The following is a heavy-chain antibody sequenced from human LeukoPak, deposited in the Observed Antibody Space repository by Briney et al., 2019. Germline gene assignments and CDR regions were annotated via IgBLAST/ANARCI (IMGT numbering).Heavy chain of an antibody. V-gene: IGHV4-59*08. CDR3: AKVSDRDSSGYYWGFEY. D-gene: IGHD3-22*01. CDR1: GGSITSYY. Sequence: SETLSLTCTVSGGSITSYYWSWIRQPPGKGLEWIGYIYYSGSTNYNPSLKSRVTISVDTSRNQFSLKLTSVTAADTAVYYCAKVSDRDSSGYYWGFEYWGQGTLVTVSS. CDR2: IYYSGST. J-gene: IGHJ4*02.